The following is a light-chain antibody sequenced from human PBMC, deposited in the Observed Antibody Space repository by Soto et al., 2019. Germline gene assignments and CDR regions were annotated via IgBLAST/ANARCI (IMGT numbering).Light chain of an antibody. CDR1: QSVSSN. J-gene: IGKJ1*01. CDR2: GAS. Sequence: EIVMTQSPATLSVSPGERATLSCRASQSVSSNLAWYQQKPGQAPRLLIYGASTRATGIPARFSGSGSETGFTLTISSLQSEDFAVYYCQQYNNWPRTFGQGTKV. CDR3: QQYNNWPRT. V-gene: IGKV3-15*01.